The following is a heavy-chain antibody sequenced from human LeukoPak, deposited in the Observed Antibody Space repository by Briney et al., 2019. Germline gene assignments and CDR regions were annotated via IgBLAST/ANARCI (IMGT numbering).Heavy chain of an antibody. CDR2: IGSSGVTK. J-gene: IGHJ5*02. CDR1: GFTFSNYE. V-gene: IGHV3-48*03. Sequence: GGSMRLSCTASGFTFSNYEMNWIRQAAGKGPEWVSYIGSSGVTKHYADSVKGRFTIPRDNPKNSVFLQMNSLRVEDTAVYYCARDVWFDPWGQGTLVTVSS. CDR3: ARDVWFDP.